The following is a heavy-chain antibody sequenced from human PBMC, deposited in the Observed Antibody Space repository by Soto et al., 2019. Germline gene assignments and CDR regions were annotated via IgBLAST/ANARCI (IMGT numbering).Heavy chain of an antibody. CDR3: AREGRSAAPQAGFDL. Sequence: PSETLSLTCTVLGNCISTGAYYWSWLRQHPVKGLEWIGHIFYSGNTHYSASLESRVTISVDTSKNQFSIKLTSVTVADTAVYYCAREGRSAAPQAGFDLWGQGTLVTVSS. D-gene: IGHD3-10*01. J-gene: IGHJ4*02. V-gene: IGHV4-31*03. CDR1: GNCISTGAYY. CDR2: IFYSGNT.